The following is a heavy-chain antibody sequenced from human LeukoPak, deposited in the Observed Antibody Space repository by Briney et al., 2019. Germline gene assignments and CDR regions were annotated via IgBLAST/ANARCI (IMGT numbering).Heavy chain of an antibody. V-gene: IGHV3-7*01. CDR2: IKQDGSEQ. CDR1: GFTFSSYW. J-gene: IGHJ6*02. CDR3: ARVGDYYYDSSGYYDYYYGMDV. D-gene: IGHD3-22*01. Sequence: GGSLRLSCAASGFTFSSYWMSWVRQAPGRGLEGVANIKQDGSEQYYVDSVKGRFTISRDNAKNSLYLQMNSLSAEDTAVYYCARVGDYYYDSSGYYDYYYGMDVWGQGTTVTVSS.